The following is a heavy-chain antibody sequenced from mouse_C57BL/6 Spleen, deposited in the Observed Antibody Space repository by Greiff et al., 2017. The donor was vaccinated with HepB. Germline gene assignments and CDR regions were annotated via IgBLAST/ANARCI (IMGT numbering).Heavy chain of an antibody. CDR1: GYTFTSYW. D-gene: IGHD2-1*01. Sequence: QVQLQHPGAELVKPGASVKMSCKASGYTFTSYWITWVKQRPGQGLEWIGDIYPGSGSTNYNEKFKSKATLTVDTSSSTAYMQLRSLTSEDSAVYYCARGGNRYFDYWGQGTTLTVSS. CDR2: IYPGSGST. V-gene: IGHV1-55*01. J-gene: IGHJ2*01. CDR3: ARGGNRYFDY.